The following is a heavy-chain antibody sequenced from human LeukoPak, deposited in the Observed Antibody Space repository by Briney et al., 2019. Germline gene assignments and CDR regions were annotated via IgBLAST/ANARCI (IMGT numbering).Heavy chain of an antibody. D-gene: IGHD3-16*02. J-gene: IGHJ4*02. V-gene: IGHV1-18*01. CDR3: ARVTFGGVIAY. CDR2: ISAYNGNT. Sequence: ASVKVSCKASGYTFTSYGISWVRQAPGQGLKWMGWISAYNGNTNYAQKLQGRVTMTTDTSTSTAYMELRSLRSEDTAVYYCARVTFGGVIAYWGQGTLVTVSS. CDR1: GYTFTSYG.